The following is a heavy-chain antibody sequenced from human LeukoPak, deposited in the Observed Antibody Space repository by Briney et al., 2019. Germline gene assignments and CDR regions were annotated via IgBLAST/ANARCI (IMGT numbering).Heavy chain of an antibody. J-gene: IGHJ3*02. Sequence: GGSLRLSCAASGFTFSSYWMHWVRQAPGKGLVWVSRINSDGSSTSYADSVKGRFTISRDNAKNTLYLQMNSLRAEDTAVYYXXXXXXKXLAYCGGXXXXXGXXXXIXGQGTMVTVSS. V-gene: IGHV3-74*01. CDR3: XXXXXKXLAYCGGXXXXXGXXXXI. CDR2: INSDGSST. D-gene: IGHD2-21*01. CDR1: GFTFSSYW.